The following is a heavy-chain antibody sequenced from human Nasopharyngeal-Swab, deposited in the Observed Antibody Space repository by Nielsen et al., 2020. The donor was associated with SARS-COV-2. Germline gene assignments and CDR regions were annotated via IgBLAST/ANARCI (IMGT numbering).Heavy chain of an antibody. CDR3: ARDAPAHYGAFY. J-gene: IGHJ4*02. CDR1: GFTFSSFG. D-gene: IGHD4-17*01. Sequence: GESLKISCAASGFTFSSFGMHWVRQAPGKGPEWVAFIAHDASNEYYGDSVKGRFPISRDSSKNTLYLQMDSLRGEDTAVYYCARDAPAHYGAFYWGRGTLVTVSS. CDR2: IAHDASNE. V-gene: IGHV3-30*03.